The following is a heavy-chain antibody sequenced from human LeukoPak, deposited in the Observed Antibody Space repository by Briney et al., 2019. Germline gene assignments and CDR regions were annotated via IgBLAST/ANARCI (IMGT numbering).Heavy chain of an antibody. V-gene: IGHV3-30*01. CDR1: GSTFNRYA. CDR3: ARGLEWADFDC. CDR2: ISFDGSKK. J-gene: IGHJ4*02. D-gene: IGHD3-3*01. Sequence: GGSLRLSCAASGSTFNRYAMHWVRQAPGKGLEWVALISFDGSKKYYPDSVRGRFTISRDNSKNMVNLQMDSLRPEDTAVYYCARGLEWADFDCWGQGTLVTVSS.